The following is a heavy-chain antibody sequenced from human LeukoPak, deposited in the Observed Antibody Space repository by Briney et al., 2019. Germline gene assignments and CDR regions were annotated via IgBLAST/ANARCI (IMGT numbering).Heavy chain of an antibody. J-gene: IGHJ6*02. V-gene: IGHV3-66*02. CDR2: IYSGGST. CDR1: GFTVSSNY. D-gene: IGHD5-12*01. CDR3: ARDRGVATMDYYYYGMDV. Sequence: GGSLRLSCAASGFTVSSNYMSWVRQAPGKGLEWVSVIYSGGSTYYADSVKGRFTISRDNSKNTLYLQMNSLRAEDTAVYYCARDRGVATMDYYYYGMDVWGQGTTVTVSS.